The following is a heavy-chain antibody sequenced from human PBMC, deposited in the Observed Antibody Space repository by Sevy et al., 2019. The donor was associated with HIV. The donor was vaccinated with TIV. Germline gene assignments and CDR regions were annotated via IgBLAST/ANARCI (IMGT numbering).Heavy chain of an antibody. CDR3: ARDMGVSYTRLDY. V-gene: IGHV3-48*01. D-gene: IGHD3-16*02. Sequence: GGSLRLSCAASGFTFSSYSMNWVRQAPEKGLEWISFVSGNSGAINYADSVKGRFTISRDNAKNSLYLQMNSLRVDDTAVYYCARDMGVSYTRLDYWGQGTLVTVSS. CDR1: GFTFSSYS. J-gene: IGHJ4*02. CDR2: VSGNSGAI.